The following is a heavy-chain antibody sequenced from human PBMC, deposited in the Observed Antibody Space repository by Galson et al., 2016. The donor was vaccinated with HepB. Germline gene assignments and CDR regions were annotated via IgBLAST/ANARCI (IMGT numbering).Heavy chain of an antibody. CDR2: FYPGDFES. CDR1: GYSFISYW. J-gene: IGHJ4*02. D-gene: IGHD2-21*01. V-gene: IGHV5-51*01. CDR3: TNKVRCGGTTCHPLEGFGY. Sequence: QSGAEVKKPGESLNISCKASGYSFISYWIGWVRQMPGKGLEWIGIFYPGDFESRYSPSFEGHVTMSADKSISTAYLQWSSLKASDTGIYYCTNKVRCGGTTCHPLEGFGYWGQGTPVTV.